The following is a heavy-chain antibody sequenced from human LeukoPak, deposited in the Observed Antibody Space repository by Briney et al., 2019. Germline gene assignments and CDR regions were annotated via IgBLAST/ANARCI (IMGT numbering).Heavy chain of an antibody. CDR2: INLKSGGT. Sequence: ASVKVSCKASGYTFTGYYMHWVRQAPGQGLEWMGWINLKSGGTNSAEKFQVRVTMIRDTTTSTAYMELSRLRFDDTAVYYCARSPDILTGENFDYWGQGTLVTVSS. CDR1: GYTFTGYY. V-gene: IGHV1-2*02. J-gene: IGHJ4*02. D-gene: IGHD3-9*01. CDR3: ARSPDILTGENFDY.